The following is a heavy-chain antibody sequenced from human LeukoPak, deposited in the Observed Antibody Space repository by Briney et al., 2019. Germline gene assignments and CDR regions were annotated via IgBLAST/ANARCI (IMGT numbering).Heavy chain of an antibody. CDR3: ARFPYSNYDNSDY. CDR1: GGSISSYY. D-gene: IGHD4-11*01. CDR2: IYYSGST. J-gene: IGHJ4*02. V-gene: IGHV4-59*08. Sequence: NPSETLSLTCTVSGGSISSYYWSWIRQPPGKGLEWIGYIYYSGSTNYNPSLKSRVTISVVTSKNQFSLKLSSVTAADTAVYYCARFPYSNYDNSDYWGQGTLVTVSS.